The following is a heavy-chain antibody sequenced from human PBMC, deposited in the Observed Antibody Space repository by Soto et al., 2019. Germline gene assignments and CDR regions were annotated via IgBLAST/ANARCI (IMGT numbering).Heavy chain of an antibody. V-gene: IGHV3-30*18. J-gene: IGHJ4*02. Sequence: QVQLVESGGGVVQPGRSLRLSCAASGFTFSSYGMHWVRQAPGKGLEWVAVISYDGSNKYYADSVKGRFTISRDNSKNTLYLQMTSLRAEDTAVYYCAKAQATHIVVVTALDYWGQGTLVTVSS. CDR1: GFTFSSYG. D-gene: IGHD2-21*02. CDR3: AKAQATHIVVVTALDY. CDR2: ISYDGSNK.